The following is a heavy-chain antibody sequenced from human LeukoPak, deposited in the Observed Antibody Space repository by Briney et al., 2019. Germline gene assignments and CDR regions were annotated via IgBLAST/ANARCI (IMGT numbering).Heavy chain of an antibody. V-gene: IGHV3-23*01. CDR1: EFTFSTYA. J-gene: IGHJ4*02. CDR2: ISGGGDAT. CDR3: AKYDGVATNLYFDY. Sequence: GESLRLSCAASEFTFSTYAMSWVRQAPGKGLEWVSTISGGGDATYYADSVKGRFTISRDNSKNTVYLQMNSLRAEDTAVYYCAKYDGVATNLYFDYWGQGTLVTVSS. D-gene: IGHD5-12*01.